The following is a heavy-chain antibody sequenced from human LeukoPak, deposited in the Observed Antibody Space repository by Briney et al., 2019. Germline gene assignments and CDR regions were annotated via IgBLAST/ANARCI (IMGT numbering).Heavy chain of an antibody. CDR2: ISSTSSTI. CDR3: ARDTEHLYFVFDH. D-gene: IGHD3-9*01. V-gene: IGHV3-48*02. J-gene: IGHJ4*02. Sequence: GGSLRLSCAASGFTFRSYSMHWVRQAPGKGLEWVSYISSTSSTIYYADSVKGRFTISRGNAKNSLYLQMNSLRDEDTAVYYCARDTEHLYFVFDHWGQGTLVIVSS. CDR1: GFTFRSYS.